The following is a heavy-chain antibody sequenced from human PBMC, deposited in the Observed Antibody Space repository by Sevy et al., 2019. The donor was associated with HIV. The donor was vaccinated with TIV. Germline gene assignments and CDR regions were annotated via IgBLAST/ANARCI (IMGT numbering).Heavy chain of an antibody. V-gene: IGHV4-30-4*01. CDR3: GRDVSGPYDATSSGGDTADV. J-gene: IGHJ4*02. D-gene: IGHD3-16*01. Sequence: KQSQSLSLTCTVFGDSITRGDYYWSWIRQPPGKGLEWLGYIYSGGSFYSNQSLVPRLLVSLDVPKNQISLTLTSVTPEDTALYFRGRDVSGPYDATSSGGDTADVWGQGTLVTVSS. CDR2: IYSGGSF. CDR1: GDSITRGDYY.